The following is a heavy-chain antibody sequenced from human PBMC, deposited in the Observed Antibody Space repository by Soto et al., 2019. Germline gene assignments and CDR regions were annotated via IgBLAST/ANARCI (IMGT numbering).Heavy chain of an antibody. D-gene: IGHD3-22*01. CDR3: ARSPYSSGYYYAIDY. J-gene: IGHJ4*02. Sequence: ASVKVSCKASGYTFTSYYMHLVRQAPGQGLEWMGIINPSGGSTSYAQKFQGRVTMTRDTSTSTVYMDLSSLRSEDTAVYYCARSPYSSGYYYAIDYWGQGTQVTVS. CDR1: GYTFTSYY. CDR2: INPSGGST. V-gene: IGHV1-46*01.